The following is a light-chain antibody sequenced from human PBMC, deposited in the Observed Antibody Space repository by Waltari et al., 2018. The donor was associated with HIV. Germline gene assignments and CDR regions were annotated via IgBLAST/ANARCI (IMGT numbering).Light chain of an antibody. CDR1: QSISTY. CDR3: QQSYSTPVT. Sequence: DIQMTQSPSSLSASVGDRVTITCRASQSISTYLNWFQQRPGKAPNPLIYTASSLQSGVPSRFSGSGSGTDFTLTISSLQPEDFATYYCQQSYSTPVTFGPGTNVAIK. J-gene: IGKJ3*01. CDR2: TAS. V-gene: IGKV1-39*01.